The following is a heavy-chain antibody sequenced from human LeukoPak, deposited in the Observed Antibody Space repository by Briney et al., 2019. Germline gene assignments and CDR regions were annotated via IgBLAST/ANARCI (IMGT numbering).Heavy chain of an antibody. J-gene: IGHJ1*01. CDR1: GFTFSDYY. Sequence: GGSLRLSCAASGFTFSDYYMTWIRQAPGKGLECVSVIGSDGRTYYANSVKGRFTISRDNAKNSLYLQMNSLRAEDTAVYYCASRYSSSWYPGYFQHWGQGTLVTVSS. D-gene: IGHD6-13*01. CDR3: ASRYSSSWYPGYFQH. V-gene: IGHV3-69-1*01. CDR2: IGSDGRT.